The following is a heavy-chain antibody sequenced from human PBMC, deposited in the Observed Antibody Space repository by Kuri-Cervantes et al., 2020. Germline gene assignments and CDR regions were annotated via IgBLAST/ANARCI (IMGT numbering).Heavy chain of an antibody. CDR3: ARAGGEDKYVFDY. CDR1: GYTFTSYG. D-gene: IGHD3-16*01. CDR2: ISAYNGNT. J-gene: IGHJ4*02. Sequence: ASVKISFKASGYTFTSYGISWVRQAPGQGVEWMGWISAYNGNTNYAQKLQGRVTMPTDTSTSTAYMELRSLRSEDTAVYYCARAGGEDKYVFDYWGQGTLVTVSS. V-gene: IGHV1-18*01.